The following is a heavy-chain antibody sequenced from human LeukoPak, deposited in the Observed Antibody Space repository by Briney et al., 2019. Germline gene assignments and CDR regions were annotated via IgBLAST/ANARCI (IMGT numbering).Heavy chain of an antibody. J-gene: IGHJ3*02. CDR3: TRPVEMATTGGAFDI. Sequence: GGSLRLSCAASGFTFSSYSMSWFRQAPEKGLEWVGFIRSKAYGGTTEYAASVKGRFTISRDDSKSIAYLQMNSLKTEDTAVYYCTRPVEMATTGGAFDIWGQGTMVTVSS. CDR2: IRSKAYGGTT. CDR1: GFTFSSYS. V-gene: IGHV3-49*03. D-gene: IGHD5-24*01.